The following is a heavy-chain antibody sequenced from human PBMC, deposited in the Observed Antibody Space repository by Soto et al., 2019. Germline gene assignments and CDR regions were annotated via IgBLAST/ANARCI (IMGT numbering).Heavy chain of an antibody. CDR1: GGSISSSSYY. CDR3: ARKKDQRITRVPFNGFDP. CDR2: IHYSGST. J-gene: IGHJ5*02. D-gene: IGHD3-10*01. V-gene: IGHV4-39*01. Sequence: SETLSLPCTVSGGSISSSSYYWGWSRQPPGKGLEWIGSIHYSGSTYYNPSINSRVTITVYTSKNQFSLKLISVTAAATAVYYCARKKDQRITRVPFNGFDPWGQGTRVTVSS.